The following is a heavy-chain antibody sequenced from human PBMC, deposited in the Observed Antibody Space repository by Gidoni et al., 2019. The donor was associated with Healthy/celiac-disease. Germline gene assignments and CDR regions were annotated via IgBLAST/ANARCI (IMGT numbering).Heavy chain of an antibody. CDR3: ARTSGSHVGHYAFDI. CDR2: INPNSGGT. V-gene: IGHV1-2*02. Sequence: QVQLVQSGAEVKKPGASVKVSCKASGYTFTGYYMHWVRQAPGQGLEWMGWINPNSGGTNYAQKFQGRVTMTRDTSISTAYMELSRLRSDDTAVYYCARTSGSHVGHYAFDIWGQGTMVTVSS. D-gene: IGHD1-26*01. J-gene: IGHJ3*02. CDR1: GYTFTGYY.